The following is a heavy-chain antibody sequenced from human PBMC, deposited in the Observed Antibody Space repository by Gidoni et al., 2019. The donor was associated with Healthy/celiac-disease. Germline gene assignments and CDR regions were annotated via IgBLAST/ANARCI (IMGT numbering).Heavy chain of an antibody. D-gene: IGHD6-13*01. CDR3: ARHFQLVRVAFDI. CDR1: GGSISSSSYY. J-gene: IGHJ3*02. CDR2: IYYSGST. V-gene: IGHV4-39*01. Sequence: QLQLQESGPGLVKPSETLSLTCTVSGGSISSSSYYWGWIRQPPGKGLEWIGSIYYSGSTYYNPSLKSRVTISVDTSKNQFSLKLSSVTAADTAVYYCARHFQLVRVAFDIWGQGTMVTVSS.